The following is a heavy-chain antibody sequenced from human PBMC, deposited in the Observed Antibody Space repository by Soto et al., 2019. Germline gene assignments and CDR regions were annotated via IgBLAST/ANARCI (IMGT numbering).Heavy chain of an antibody. J-gene: IGHJ2*01. Sequence: GASVKVSCKASGGTFSSYAISWVRQAPGQGLEWMGGIIPIFGTANYAQKFQGRVTITADESTSTAYMELSSLRSEDTAVYYCARDPLFNRYWYFDLWGRGTLVTVSS. V-gene: IGHV1-69*13. D-gene: IGHD3-10*02. CDR2: IIPIFGTA. CDR1: GGTFSSYA. CDR3: ARDPLFNRYWYFDL.